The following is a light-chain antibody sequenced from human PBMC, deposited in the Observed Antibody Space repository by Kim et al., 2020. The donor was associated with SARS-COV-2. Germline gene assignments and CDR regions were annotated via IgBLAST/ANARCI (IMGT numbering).Light chain of an antibody. V-gene: IGLV7-43*01. Sequence: PGGTVTLTCASNTGAVTSGYYPNWFQLKPEQAPRSLIHTASGRHSWTPARFSGSLLGGKAALTLSGVQPEDEAEYYCLLYYGGVWVFGGGTKLTVL. CDR1: TGAVTSGYY. J-gene: IGLJ3*02. CDR2: TAS. CDR3: LLYYGGVWV.